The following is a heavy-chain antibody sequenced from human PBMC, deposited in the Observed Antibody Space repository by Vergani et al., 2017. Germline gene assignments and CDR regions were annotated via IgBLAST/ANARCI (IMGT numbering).Heavy chain of an antibody. CDR2: ISSSSSTI. CDR1: GFTFSSYS. V-gene: IGHV3-48*01. J-gene: IGHJ3*02. Sequence: EVQLLESGGGLVQPGGSLRLSCAASGFTFSSYSMNWVRQAPGKGLEWVSYISSSSSTIYYADSVKGRFTISRDNAKNSLYLQMNSLRAEDTAVYYCASSYYDFWSGYAFDIWGQGTMVTVSS. D-gene: IGHD3-3*01. CDR3: ASSYYDFWSGYAFDI.